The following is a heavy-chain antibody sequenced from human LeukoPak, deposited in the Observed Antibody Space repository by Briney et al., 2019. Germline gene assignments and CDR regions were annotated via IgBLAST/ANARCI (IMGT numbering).Heavy chain of an antibody. V-gene: IGHV3-30-3*01. Sequence: PGRSLRLSCAASGFTFSSYAMHWVRQAPGKGLEWVAVISYDGSNKYYADSVKGRFTISRDNSKNTLYLQMNSLRAEDTAVYYCARDRTWLVAEASGAFDIWGQGTMVTVSS. J-gene: IGHJ3*02. CDR1: GFTFSSYA. CDR2: ISYDGSNK. CDR3: ARDRTWLVAEASGAFDI. D-gene: IGHD6-19*01.